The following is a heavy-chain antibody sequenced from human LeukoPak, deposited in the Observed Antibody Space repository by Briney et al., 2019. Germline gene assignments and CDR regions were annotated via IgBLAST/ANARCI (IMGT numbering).Heavy chain of an antibody. CDR1: GFPFRSYW. CDR3: AKGGYIDGYDY. Sequence: PGGSLTLSRAPSGFPFRSYWMTWVRPAPGKGREWVAYINQDGSKEYYLDSVKGRFTNSRDNDKNSLYLQVNSLRAEETAVYYCAKGGYIDGYDYWGQGTLVTVSS. D-gene: IGHD5-18*01. V-gene: IGHV3-7*01. CDR2: INQDGSKE. J-gene: IGHJ4*02.